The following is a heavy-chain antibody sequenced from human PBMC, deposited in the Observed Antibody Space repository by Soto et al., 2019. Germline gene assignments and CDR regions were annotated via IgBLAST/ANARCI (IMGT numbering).Heavy chain of an antibody. J-gene: IGHJ6*02. CDR3: AREDYGDYVSNYYYGMDV. V-gene: IGHV1-2*04. Sequence: ASVKVSCKASGYTFTGYYMHWVRQAPGQGLEWMGWINPNSGGTNYAQKFQGWVTMTRDTSISTAYMELSRLRSDDTAVYYCAREDYGDYVSNYYYGMDVWGQGTTVTVSS. CDR1: GYTFTGYY. CDR2: INPNSGGT. D-gene: IGHD4-17*01.